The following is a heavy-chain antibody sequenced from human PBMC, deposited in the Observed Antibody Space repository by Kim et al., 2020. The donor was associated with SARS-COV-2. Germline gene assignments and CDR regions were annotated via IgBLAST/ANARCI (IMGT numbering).Heavy chain of an antibody. Sequence: VKGRFTISRDNSKNPLYLQMNSLRAEDTAVYYCAKVSRIAARPGICFDYWGQGTLVTVSS. D-gene: IGHD6-6*01. J-gene: IGHJ4*02. V-gene: IGHV3-23*01. CDR3: AKVSRIAARPGICFDY.